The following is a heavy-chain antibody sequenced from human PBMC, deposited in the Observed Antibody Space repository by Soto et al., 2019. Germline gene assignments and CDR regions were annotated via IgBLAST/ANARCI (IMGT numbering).Heavy chain of an antibody. V-gene: IGHV4-4*02. CDR2: INHRGSA. CDR3: ARYNAASGTYYFDF. J-gene: IGHJ4*02. Sequence: WISWVRQPPGKGPEWIGEINHRGSANYNPSLKSRVTISVDISKSQFSLRLTSVTAADTAVYYCARYNAASGTYYFDFWGQGALVTVSS. D-gene: IGHD6-13*01. CDR1: W.